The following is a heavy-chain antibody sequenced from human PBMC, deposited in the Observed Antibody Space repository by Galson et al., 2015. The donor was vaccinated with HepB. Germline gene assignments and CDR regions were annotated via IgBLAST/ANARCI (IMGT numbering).Heavy chain of an antibody. CDR3: ARVRPTSYYDFWSGYLWGDGQIDY. V-gene: IGHV1-18*01. CDR1: GYTFISYG. CDR2: ISGDNGNT. D-gene: IGHD3-3*01. Sequence: SVKVSCKVSGYTFISYGISWVRQAPGQGLEWVGWISGDNGNTNYAQKLQGRVTLTTDTSTSTAYMELRSLRSGDTAVYYCARVRPTSYYDFWSGYLWGDGQIDYWGQGTLVTVSS. J-gene: IGHJ4*02.